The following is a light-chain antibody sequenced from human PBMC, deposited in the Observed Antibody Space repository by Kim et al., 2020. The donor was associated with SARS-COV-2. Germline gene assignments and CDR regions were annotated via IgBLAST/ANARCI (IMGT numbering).Light chain of an antibody. CDR3: QQYANSPRT. CDR2: ATS. Sequence: SPGERAAPPCRAGRRLTGPYLAWYQQIPGQAPRLLIYATSSRATGVPARFSGSGSGSDFTLTISRLEPEDFAVYYCQQYANSPRTFGEGTKVDIK. J-gene: IGKJ1*01. V-gene: IGKV3-20*01. CDR1: RRLTGPY.